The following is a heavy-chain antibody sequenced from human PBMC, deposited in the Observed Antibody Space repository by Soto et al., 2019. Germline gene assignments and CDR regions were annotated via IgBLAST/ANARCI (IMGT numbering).Heavy chain of an antibody. CDR1: GFTIRNYA. J-gene: IGHJ3*01. V-gene: IGHV3-23*01. D-gene: IGHD5-12*01. Sequence: EVQVLESGGDLVQPGGSLRLSCAASGFTIRNYAMSWVRQAPGKALEWVSGISGSSDRTYYADSVKGRFTISKDTSSNTPYLQMNSLRVEDTAVYHCERSWTWGQGTMVTVSS. CDR3: ERSWT. CDR2: ISGSSDRT.